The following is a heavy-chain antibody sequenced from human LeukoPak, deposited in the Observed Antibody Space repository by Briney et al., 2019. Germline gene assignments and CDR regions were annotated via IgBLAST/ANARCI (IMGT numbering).Heavy chain of an antibody. Sequence: TGGSLRLSCAASGFTVSSNYMSWVRQAPGKGLEWVSVIYSCGSTYYADSVKGRFTISRDNSKNTLYLQINSLRAEDTAVYYCAKPTIFGVVPYYFDYWGQGTLVTVSS. D-gene: IGHD3-3*01. CDR1: GFTVSSNY. J-gene: IGHJ4*02. CDR3: AKPTIFGVVPYYFDY. V-gene: IGHV3-66*03. CDR2: IYSCGST.